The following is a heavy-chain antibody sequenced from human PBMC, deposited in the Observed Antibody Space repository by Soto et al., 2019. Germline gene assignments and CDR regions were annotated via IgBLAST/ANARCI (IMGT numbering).Heavy chain of an antibody. CDR1: GYTFTNYG. CDR3: ARVWVGTTFAYYYGMDV. V-gene: IGHV1-18*01. J-gene: IGHJ6*02. Sequence: QVQLVQSGAEVKKPGASVKVSCKASGYTFTNYGINWVRQAPGQGLEWMGWISAYNGNTNYAQKLQGRVTMTTDTSTSTAYMERRSLSSDDTAVYYCARVWVGTTFAYYYGMDVWGQGTTVTVSS. CDR2: ISAYNGNT. D-gene: IGHD1-26*01.